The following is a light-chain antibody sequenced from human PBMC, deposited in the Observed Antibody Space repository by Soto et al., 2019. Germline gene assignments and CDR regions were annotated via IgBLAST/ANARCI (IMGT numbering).Light chain of an antibody. CDR1: QSLLHGNGHTY. J-gene: IGKJ1*01. CDR2: LGS. V-gene: IGKV2-28*01. CDR3: MQALQTPWT. Sequence: DIVVTQSPLSLPVTPGEPASISCRSSQSLLHGNGHTYFDWYLQKPGQSPQLLIYLGSNRASGVPDRFSGSGSGTDFTLKISRVEAEDVGVYYCMQALQTPWTFGQGTKVEIK.